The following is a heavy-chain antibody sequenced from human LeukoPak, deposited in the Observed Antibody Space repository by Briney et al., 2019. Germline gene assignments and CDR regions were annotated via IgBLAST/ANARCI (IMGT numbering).Heavy chain of an antibody. D-gene: IGHD5-24*01. J-gene: IGHJ4*02. CDR3: ARDMSGDGYNPVFDY. Sequence: SVKVSCKASGGTFSSYAISWVRQAPGQGPEWMGRIIPIFGIANYAQKFQGRVTITADKSTSTAYMELSSLRSEDTAVYYCARDMSGDGYNPVFDYWGQGTLVTVSS. CDR1: GGTFSSYA. V-gene: IGHV1-69*04. CDR2: IIPIFGIA.